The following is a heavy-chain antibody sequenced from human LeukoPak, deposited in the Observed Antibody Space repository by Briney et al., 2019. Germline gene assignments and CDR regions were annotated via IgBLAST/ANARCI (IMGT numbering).Heavy chain of an antibody. J-gene: IGHJ6*02. D-gene: IGHD6-19*01. CDR2: IKQDGSEK. Sequence: QSGGSLRLSCAASGFTFSSYWMSWVRQAPGKGLEWVANIKQDGSEKYYVDSVKGRFTISRDNAKNSLYLEMNSLRAEDTAVYYCARGLSGNYYYYYAMDVWGQGATVTVSS. CDR3: ARGLSGNYYYYYAMDV. V-gene: IGHV3-7*04. CDR1: GFTFSSYW.